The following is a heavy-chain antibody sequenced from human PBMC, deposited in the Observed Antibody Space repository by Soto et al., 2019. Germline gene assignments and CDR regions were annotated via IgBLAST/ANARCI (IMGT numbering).Heavy chain of an antibody. D-gene: IGHD2-15*01. Sequence: QVQLVQSGAEVKKPGSSVKVSCKASGGTFSSYAISWVRQAPGQGLEWMGGIIPIFGTANYAQKFQGRVTITADESTSTDYMELSSLRSEDTAVYYCARGYCSGGSCYATGQFDYWGQGTLVTVSS. CDR1: GGTFSSYA. CDR2: IIPIFGTA. V-gene: IGHV1-69*12. CDR3: ARGYCSGGSCYATGQFDY. J-gene: IGHJ4*02.